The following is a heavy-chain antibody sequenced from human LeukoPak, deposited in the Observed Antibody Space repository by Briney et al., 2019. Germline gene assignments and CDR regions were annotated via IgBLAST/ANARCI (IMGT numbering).Heavy chain of an antibody. J-gene: IGHJ3*02. V-gene: IGHV1-2*02. CDR1: GYTFTGYY. CDR3: ARGGFAGLSGSGAFDI. CDR2: INPNSGDT. D-gene: IGHD3-10*01. Sequence: ASVRASCKASGYTFTGYYMHWVRQAPGQGLEWMGWINPNSGDTDYAQKFQGRVTMTRDTSISTAYMELGRLRSDDTAVYYCARGGFAGLSGSGAFDIWGQGTMVTVSS.